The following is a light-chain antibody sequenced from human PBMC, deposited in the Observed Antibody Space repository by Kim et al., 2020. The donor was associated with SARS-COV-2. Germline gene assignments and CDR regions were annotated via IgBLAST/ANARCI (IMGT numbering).Light chain of an antibody. CDR1: RGVRSS. J-gene: IGKJ5*01. CDR2: GAS. CDR3: QQYGNSPST. Sequence: SPGKGPTLPCRARRGVRSSLAGYPQKPGQAPRLLIHGASSRTTGIPDRFSGSGSGTDFTLTISRLEPEDFAVYYCQQYGNSPSTFGQGTRLESK. V-gene: IGKV3-20*01.